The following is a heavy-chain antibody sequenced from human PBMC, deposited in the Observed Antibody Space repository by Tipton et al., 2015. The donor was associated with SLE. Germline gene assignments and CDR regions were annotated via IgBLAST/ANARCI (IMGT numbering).Heavy chain of an antibody. D-gene: IGHD3-16*02. Sequence: TLSLTCTVSGDSFSSGSSSWNWVRQPAGKGLEWIGLIYNSGITNYNPSLQSRVTISVDTSKNQFSLKLSSVTAADTAVYYCARTQYTFGGVIAPFDYWGQGTLVTVSS. V-gene: IGHV4-61*02. CDR2: IYNSGIT. J-gene: IGHJ4*02. CDR1: GDSFSSGSSS. CDR3: ARTQYTFGGVIAPFDY.